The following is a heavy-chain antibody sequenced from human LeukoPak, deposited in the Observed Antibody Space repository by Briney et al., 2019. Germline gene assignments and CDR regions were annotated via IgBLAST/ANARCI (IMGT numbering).Heavy chain of an antibody. CDR3: ASSVAGKRGGGYYMDV. Sequence: IPSETLSLTCTVSGVSISSDDYFWGWIRQSPGKGLEWIASVSYSGTVYYNPSLESRVTISLDTSKNQFSLQLNSVTPEDTAVYYCASSVAGKRGGGYYMDVWGKGTTVTVSS. CDR1: GVSISSDDYF. J-gene: IGHJ6*03. D-gene: IGHD6-19*01. CDR2: VSYSGTV. V-gene: IGHV4-39*07.